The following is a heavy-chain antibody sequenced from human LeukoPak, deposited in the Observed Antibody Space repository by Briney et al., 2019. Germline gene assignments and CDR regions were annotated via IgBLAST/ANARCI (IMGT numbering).Heavy chain of an antibody. J-gene: IGHJ4*02. Sequence: GGSLRLSCAASGFTFDDYTMHWVRQTPGKGLEWVSLISWDGSSTYYADSVKGRFTISRDNSKNSLYLQMISLRTEDTALYYCAKGEPASSGWDPIDYWGQGTLVTASS. CDR1: GFTFDDYT. CDR2: ISWDGSST. D-gene: IGHD6-19*01. V-gene: IGHV3-43*01. CDR3: AKGEPASSGWDPIDY.